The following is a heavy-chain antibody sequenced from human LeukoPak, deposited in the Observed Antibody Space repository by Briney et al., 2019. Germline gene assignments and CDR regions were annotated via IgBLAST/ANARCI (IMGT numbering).Heavy chain of an antibody. J-gene: IGHJ5*02. CDR1: GRPISSYH. D-gene: IGHD3-22*01. CDR2: IYSCGSS. V-gene: IGHV4-4*07. Sequence: SDTLSLTCTVWGRPISSYHWSWIRQPAGRGLEWIGRIYSCGSSNFNRSRKSRVTMSVDTSNNQFSLKLSSVTAADTAVYYCARAGGYYYDTSNYYAGWFDPWGQGTLVTVSS. CDR3: ARAGGYYYDTSNYYAGWFDP.